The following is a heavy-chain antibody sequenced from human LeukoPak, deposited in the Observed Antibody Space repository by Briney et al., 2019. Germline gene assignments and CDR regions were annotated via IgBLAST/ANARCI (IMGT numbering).Heavy chain of an antibody. V-gene: IGHV4-39*07. CDR2: IYYSGST. Sequence: PSETLSLTCTVSGGSISSSNYYWGWIRLPPGKGLEWIGSIYYSGSTYYNPSLKSRATISVDTSKNQFSLKLSSVTAADTAVYYCARGSNAGLAYWGQGTLVTVSS. CDR1: GGSISSSNYY. J-gene: IGHJ4*02. CDR3: ARGSNAGLAY. D-gene: IGHD3-16*01.